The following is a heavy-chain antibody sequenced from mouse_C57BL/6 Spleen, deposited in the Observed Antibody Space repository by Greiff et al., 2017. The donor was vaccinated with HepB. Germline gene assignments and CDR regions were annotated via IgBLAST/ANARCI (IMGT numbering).Heavy chain of an antibody. V-gene: IGHV1-26*01. D-gene: IGHD2-2*01. CDR2: INPNNGGT. Sequence: VQLKQSGPELVKPGASVKISCKASGYTFTDYYMNWVKQSHGKSLEWIGDINPNNGGTSYNQKFKGKATLTVDKSSSTAYMELRSLTSEDSAVYYCALGYDGVYYAMDYWGQGTSVTVSS. CDR1: GYTFTDYY. CDR3: ALGYDGVYYAMDY. J-gene: IGHJ4*01.